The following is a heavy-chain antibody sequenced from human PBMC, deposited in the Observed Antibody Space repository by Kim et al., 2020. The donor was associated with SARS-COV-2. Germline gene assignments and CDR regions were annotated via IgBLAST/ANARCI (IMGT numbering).Heavy chain of an antibody. D-gene: IGHD6-19*01. J-gene: IGHJ4*02. CDR1: GFTFSSYS. Sequence: GGSLRLSCAASGFTFSSYSMNWVRQAPGKGLEWVSYISSSSSTIYYADSVKGRFTISRDNAKNSLYLQMNSLRDEDTAVYYCARAPPYRAVAGTLSDYWGQGTLVTVSS. CDR3: ARAPPYRAVAGTLSDY. CDR2: ISSSSSTI. V-gene: IGHV3-48*02.